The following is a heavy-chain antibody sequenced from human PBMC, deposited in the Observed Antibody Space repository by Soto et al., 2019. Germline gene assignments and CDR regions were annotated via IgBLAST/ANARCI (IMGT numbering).Heavy chain of an antibody. CDR1: GYTFTSYD. Sequence: QVQLVQSGAEVEKPGASVKVSCKASGYTFTSYDINWVRQATGQGLEWMGWMNPNSGNTGYAQKFQGRVTMTRNTSISTAYMELSSLRSEDTAVYYCARTYYDFWSGYYTGDERDYYGMDVWGQGTTVTVSS. J-gene: IGHJ6*02. CDR2: MNPNSGNT. D-gene: IGHD3-3*01. V-gene: IGHV1-8*01. CDR3: ARTYYDFWSGYYTGDERDYYGMDV.